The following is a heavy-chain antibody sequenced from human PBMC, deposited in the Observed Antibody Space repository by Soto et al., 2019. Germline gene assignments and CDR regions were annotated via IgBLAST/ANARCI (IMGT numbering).Heavy chain of an antibody. J-gene: IGHJ6*02. CDR1: GVTFEDSV. CDR2: ISWNSDVK. V-gene: IGHV3-9*01. CDR3: TRDYVMDV. Sequence: GGSLRLSCEGTGVTFEDSVMEWVRLAPGKGLEWVAGISWNSDVKQYAESVKGRFTISRDNANNSLHLQMSSLRAEDTAVYYCTRDYVMDVWGQGTTVTVSS.